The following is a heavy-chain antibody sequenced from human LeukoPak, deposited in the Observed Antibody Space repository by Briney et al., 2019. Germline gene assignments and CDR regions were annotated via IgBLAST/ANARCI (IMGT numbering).Heavy chain of an antibody. D-gene: IGHD6-19*01. Sequence: GGSLRLSCAASGFTFSSCAMSWVRQAPGKGLXXXXGIISTGGSTYYADSVKGRFTISRDNSKSTLSLQMDSLRAEDTAVYYCAKGYSSGWRTYFDYWGQGTLVTVSS. V-gene: IGHV3-23*01. J-gene: IGHJ4*02. CDR1: GFTFSSCA. CDR3: AKGYSSGWRTYFDY. CDR2: IISTGGST.